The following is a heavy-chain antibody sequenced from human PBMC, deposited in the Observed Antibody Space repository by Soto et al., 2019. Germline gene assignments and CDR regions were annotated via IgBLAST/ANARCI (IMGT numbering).Heavy chain of an antibody. CDR3: VRGGNPYHYATSGPGTFDK. V-gene: IGHV4-30-4*01. CDR1: GDSVSGGDSY. J-gene: IGHJ4*02. D-gene: IGHD3-22*01. CDR2: TSFSGYT. Sequence: QVQLQESGPGLVKPSQTLSLTCTVSGDSVSGGDSYWSWIRQPPGKALEWIGYTSFSGYTSYTPSLTSRVTISVDMSKSQFSMRLPSVTAADTAIYYCVRGGNPYHYATSGPGTFDKWGQGTLLSVSS.